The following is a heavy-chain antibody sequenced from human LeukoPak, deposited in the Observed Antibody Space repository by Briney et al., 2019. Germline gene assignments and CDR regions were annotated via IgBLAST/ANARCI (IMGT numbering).Heavy chain of an antibody. J-gene: IGHJ4*02. CDR3: ARDLSEKYCIDY. V-gene: IGHV3-30*03. D-gene: IGHD2-8*02. CDR2: ISYDGSNK. Sequence: GRSLRLSCAASGFTFSSYGMHWVRQAPGKGLEWVAVISYDGSNKYYADSVKGRFTISRDNSKNTLYLQMNSLRAEDTAIYYCARDLSEKYCIDYWGQGTLVTVSS. CDR1: GFTFSSYG.